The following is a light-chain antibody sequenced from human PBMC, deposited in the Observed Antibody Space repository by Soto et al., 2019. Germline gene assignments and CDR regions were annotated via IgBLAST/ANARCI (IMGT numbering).Light chain of an antibody. J-gene: IGKJ3*01. CDR2: DAS. CDR3: QQRSNWAT. V-gene: IGKV3-11*01. Sequence: EIVMTQSPATLSVSPGERATLSCRASQSVSNNYLAWYQQKPGQAPRLLIYDASNRATGIPARFSGSGSVTDFTLTISSLEPEDFAVYYCQQRSNWATFGPGTKVDIK. CDR1: QSVSNNY.